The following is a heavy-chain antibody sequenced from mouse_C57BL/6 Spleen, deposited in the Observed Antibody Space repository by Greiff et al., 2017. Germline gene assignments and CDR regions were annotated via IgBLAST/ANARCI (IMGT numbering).Heavy chain of an antibody. CDR3: ARHSYSNYFFDY. V-gene: IGHV1-69*01. D-gene: IGHD2-5*01. J-gene: IGHJ2*01. CDR1: GYTFTSYW. CDR2: IDPSDSYT. Sequence: QVQLQQPGAELVMPGASVKLSCKASGYTFTSYWMHWVKQRPGQGLEWIGEIDPSDSYTNYNQKFKGKSTLTVDKSSSTAYMQLSSLTSEDSAVYYCARHSYSNYFFDYWGQGTTLTVSS.